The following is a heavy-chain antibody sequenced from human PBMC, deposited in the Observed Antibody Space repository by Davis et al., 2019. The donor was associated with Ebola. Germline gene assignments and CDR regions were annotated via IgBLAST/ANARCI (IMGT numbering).Heavy chain of an antibody. Sequence: PSETLSLTCTVSGGSISSYYWSWIRQPPGKGLEWIGYIYYSGSTNYNPSLKSRVTISVDTSKNQFSLKLSSVTAADTAVYYCARLTTVTTIVLIYDYYYGMDVWGQGTTVTVSS. V-gene: IGHV4-59*12. CDR1: GGSISSYY. D-gene: IGHD4-11*01. CDR2: IYYSGST. J-gene: IGHJ6*02. CDR3: ARLTTVTTIVLIYDYYYGMDV.